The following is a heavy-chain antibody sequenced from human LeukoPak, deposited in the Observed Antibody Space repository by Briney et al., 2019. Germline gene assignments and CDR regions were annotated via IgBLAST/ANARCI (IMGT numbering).Heavy chain of an antibody. D-gene: IGHD6-13*01. Sequence: PGGSLSLSCVASGFTVSSNYMSWVRQPRGKGLEWVAHIKHDGSEKYYVDSVKGRFTISSDNPKNSLYLQMNSLRAEDTAVYYCAAHSSGWYYFDYWGQGTLVTVSS. J-gene: IGHJ4*02. CDR3: AAHSSGWYYFDY. V-gene: IGHV3-7*03. CDR2: IKHDGSEK. CDR1: GFTVSSNY.